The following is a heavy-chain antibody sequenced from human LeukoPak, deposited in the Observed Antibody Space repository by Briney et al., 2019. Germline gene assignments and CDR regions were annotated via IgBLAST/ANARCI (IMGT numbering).Heavy chain of an antibody. V-gene: IGHV4-4*07. Sequence: SETLSLTCTVSGGSISSYYWSWIRQPAGKGLEWIGRIYTSGSTNYNPSLKSRVTMSVDTSKNQFSLKLSSVTAADTAVHYCAGATVKILKPTNWFDPWGQGTLVTVSS. CDR2: IYTSGST. J-gene: IGHJ5*02. CDR1: GGSISSYY. D-gene: IGHD4-11*01. CDR3: AGATVKILKPTNWFDP.